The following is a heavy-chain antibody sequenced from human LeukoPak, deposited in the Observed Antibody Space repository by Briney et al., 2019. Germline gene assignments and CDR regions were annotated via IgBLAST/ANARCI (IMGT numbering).Heavy chain of an antibody. J-gene: IGHJ5*02. CDR2: ISSSSSYI. CDR1: GFTFSSYS. CDR3: ARGTFDGFDP. D-gene: IGHD3-16*01. Sequence: GGSLRLSCAASGFTFSSYSMTWVRQAPGKGLEWVSSISSSSSYIYYADSVKGRFTISRDNAKNSLYQQMNSLRAEDTAVYYCARGTFDGFDPWGQGTLVTVSS. V-gene: IGHV3-21*01.